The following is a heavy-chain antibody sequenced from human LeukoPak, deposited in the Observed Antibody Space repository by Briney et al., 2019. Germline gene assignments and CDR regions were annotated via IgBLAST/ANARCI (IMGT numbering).Heavy chain of an antibody. D-gene: IGHD2-2*01. CDR3: ARLPAYCSSTSCYYDY. J-gene: IGHJ4*02. CDR1: GFTFSSYA. CDR2: ISSASGSI. V-gene: IGHV3-48*04. Sequence: GGSLRLSCAASGFTFSSYAMSWVRQAPGKGLEWVSYISSASGSIYYADSVKGRFTTSRDNAKNSLFLQMNSLRAEDTAVYYCARLPAYCSSTSCYYDYWGQGTLVTVSS.